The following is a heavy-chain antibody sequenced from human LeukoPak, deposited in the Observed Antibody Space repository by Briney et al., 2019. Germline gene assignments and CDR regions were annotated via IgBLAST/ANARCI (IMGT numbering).Heavy chain of an antibody. CDR3: ARDSLYYYGSGSTVDY. CDR1: GFTFSDYY. J-gene: IGHJ4*02. Sequence: GGSLRLSCAASGFTFSDYYMSWIRQAPGKGLEWVSYISSSGGTIYYADSVKGRFTISRDNAKNTLYLQMNSLRAEDTAVYYCARDSLYYYGSGSTVDYWGQGTLVTVSS. CDR2: ISSSGGTI. D-gene: IGHD3-10*01. V-gene: IGHV3-11*04.